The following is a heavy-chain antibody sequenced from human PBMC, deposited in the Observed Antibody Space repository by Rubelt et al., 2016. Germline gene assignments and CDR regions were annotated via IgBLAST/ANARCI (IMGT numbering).Heavy chain of an antibody. CDR2: IIPILGNA. D-gene: IGHD3-22*01. J-gene: IGHJ1*01. CDR3: ARDRNSGYPE. Sequence: QVQLVQSGAEVKKPGASVKVSCKASGYTFTGHLMHWVRQAPGQGLEWMGGIIPILGNAKHALEFQCMCTITADESTVTAYMGLSSLRSEDTAVYYCARDRNSGYPEWGQGTLVTVSS. CDR1: GYTFTGHL. V-gene: IGHV1-69*01.